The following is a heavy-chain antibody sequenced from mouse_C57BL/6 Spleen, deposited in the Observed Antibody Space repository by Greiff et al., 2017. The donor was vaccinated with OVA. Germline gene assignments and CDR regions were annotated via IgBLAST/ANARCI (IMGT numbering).Heavy chain of an antibody. CDR2: IDPSDSNT. CDR3: ARAHYGSSKGLHAMDY. Sequence: QVQLQQPGAELVMPGASVKLSCKASGYTFTSYWMHWVKQRPGQGLEWIGEIDPSDSNTNYNQKFKGKSTLTVDKSSSTAYMRLSSLTSEDSAVYYGARAHYGSSKGLHAMDYWGQGTSVTVSS. J-gene: IGHJ4*01. V-gene: IGHV1-69*01. D-gene: IGHD1-1*01. CDR1: GYTFTSYW.